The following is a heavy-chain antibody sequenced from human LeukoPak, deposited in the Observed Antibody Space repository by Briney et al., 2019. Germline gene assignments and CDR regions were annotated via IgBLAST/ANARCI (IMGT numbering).Heavy chain of an antibody. CDR3: ARAYCGGDCYPDY. J-gene: IGHJ4*02. Sequence: GGSLRLSCAASGFTFSSYGMHWVRQAPGKGLEWVSSISSSSSYIYYADSVKGRFTISRDNAKNSLYLQMNSLRAEDTAVYYCARAYCGGDCYPDYWGQGTLVTVSS. CDR1: GFTFSSYG. D-gene: IGHD2-21*02. CDR2: ISSSSSYI. V-gene: IGHV3-21*01.